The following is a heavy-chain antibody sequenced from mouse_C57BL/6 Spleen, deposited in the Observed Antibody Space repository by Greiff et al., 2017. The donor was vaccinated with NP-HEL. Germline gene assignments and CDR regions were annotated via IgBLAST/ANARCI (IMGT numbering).Heavy chain of an antibody. J-gene: IGHJ4*01. CDR1: GYTFTDYY. CDR3: ARPFITTVVATGAMDY. D-gene: IGHD1-1*01. V-gene: IGHV1-19*01. CDR2: INPYNGGT. Sequence: EVQLQQSGPVLVKPGASVKMSCKASGYTFTDYYMNWVKQSHGKSLEWIGVINPYNGGTSYNQKFKGKATLTVDKSSSTAYMELNSLTSEDSAVYYFARPFITTVVATGAMDYWGQGTSVTVSS.